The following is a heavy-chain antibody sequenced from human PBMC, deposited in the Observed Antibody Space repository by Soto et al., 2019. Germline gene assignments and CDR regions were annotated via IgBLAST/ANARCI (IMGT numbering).Heavy chain of an antibody. CDR3: ARRHYCRGDCTINRDYYCGMDV. Sequence: EVQVVQSGAEVKEPGESLKISCKGSGYIFTDHCIVWVRQMAGKGLEWVGIICPGYSNIIYSPSVQGQVTISADMSISTAYLQWSSLKASDTAIYYCARRHYCRGDCTINRDYYCGMDVWGQGTTVTVSS. V-gene: IGHV5-51*01. CDR1: GYIFTDHC. CDR2: ICPGYSNI. D-gene: IGHD2-21*02. J-gene: IGHJ6*02.